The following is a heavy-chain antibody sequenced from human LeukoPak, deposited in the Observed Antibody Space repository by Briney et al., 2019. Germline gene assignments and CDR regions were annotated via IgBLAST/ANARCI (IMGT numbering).Heavy chain of an antibody. V-gene: IGHV3-15*01. CDR3: TTDLGTRRETYYYGSGRGDY. CDR1: GFTFTTYA. CDR2: IKSKTDGGTT. Sequence: GGSLRLSCAASGFTFTTYAMHWVRQAPGKGLEWVGRIKSKTDGGTTDYAAPVKGRFTISRDDSKNTLYLQMNSLKTEDTAVYYCTTDLGTRRETYYYGSGRGDYWGQGTLVTVSS. D-gene: IGHD3-10*01. J-gene: IGHJ4*02.